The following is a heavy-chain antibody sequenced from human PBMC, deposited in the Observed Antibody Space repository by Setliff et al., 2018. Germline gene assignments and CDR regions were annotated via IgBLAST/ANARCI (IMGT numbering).Heavy chain of an antibody. Sequence: GASVKVSCAASGFTFSSYSMNWVRQAPGKGLEWVSSISSSSSYIYYADSVKGRFTISRDNAKNSLYLQMNSLRAEDTAVYYCARDLRAYSSGWYGMDAFDIWGQGTMVTVSS. D-gene: IGHD6-19*01. CDR2: ISSSSSYI. J-gene: IGHJ3*02. CDR3: ARDLRAYSSGWYGMDAFDI. V-gene: IGHV3-21*01. CDR1: GFTFSSYS.